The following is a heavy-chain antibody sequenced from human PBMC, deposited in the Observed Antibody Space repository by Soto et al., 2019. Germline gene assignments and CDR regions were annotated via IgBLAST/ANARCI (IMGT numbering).Heavy chain of an antibody. J-gene: IGHJ6*02. Sequence: QVLVVESGGGVVQPGGSLRLSCTASGLTFSSHGIHWVRQAPGKGLEWVAFIWHDGSQKYYADSVKGRFTISRDNSKNTLYLQMNSLRAEDTAVYYCAKDLLMVRGPYGMDVWGQGTTVTVSS. CDR2: IWHDGSQK. CDR1: GLTFSSHG. D-gene: IGHD3-10*01. CDR3: AKDLLMVRGPYGMDV. V-gene: IGHV3-30*02.